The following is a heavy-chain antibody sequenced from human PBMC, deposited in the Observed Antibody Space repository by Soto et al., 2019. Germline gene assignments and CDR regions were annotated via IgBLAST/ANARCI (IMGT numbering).Heavy chain of an antibody. CDR2: ISSSSSYI. CDR3: ERDGYCSGGSCYGDAFDI. Sequence: EVQLVESGGGLVKPGGSLRLSCAASGFTFSSYSMNWVRQAPGKGLEWVSSISSSSSYIYYADSVKGRFTISRDNAKNSLYLQMNSLRAEDTAVYYCERDGYCSGGSCYGDAFDIWGQGTMVTVSS. J-gene: IGHJ3*02. D-gene: IGHD2-15*01. CDR1: GFTFSSYS. V-gene: IGHV3-21*01.